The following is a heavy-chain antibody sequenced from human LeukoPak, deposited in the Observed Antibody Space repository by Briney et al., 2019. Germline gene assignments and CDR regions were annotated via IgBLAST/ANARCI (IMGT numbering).Heavy chain of an antibody. CDR2: IHDSGST. CDR1: GRSLSSFY. Sequence: PSETLSPTWTVPGRSLSSFYGGWVRQPPGGGPGWIGYIHDSGSTNFHPSLKRRVTISEATSKKQFSLRLSSVIAADTAVYYCARGRMNYQQEVRVLEWFVDYWGQGTLVTVSS. J-gene: IGHJ4*02. CDR3: ARGRMNYQQEVRVLEWFVDY. D-gene: IGHD3-3*01. V-gene: IGHV4-59*01.